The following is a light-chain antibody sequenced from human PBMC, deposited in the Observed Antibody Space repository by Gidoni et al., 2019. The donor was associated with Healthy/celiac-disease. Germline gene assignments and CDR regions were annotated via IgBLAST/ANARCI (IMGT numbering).Light chain of an antibody. Sequence: DIVMTQSPLSLPVTPGEPASIPCRSSQSLLHSNGYNYLDWYLQKPGQSPQLLIYLGSNRASGVPDRVSGSGSGTDFTLKISRVEAEDVGVYYCMQALQTPRTFGQGTKVEIK. CDR3: MQALQTPRT. CDR1: QSLLHSNGYNY. J-gene: IGKJ1*01. V-gene: IGKV2-28*01. CDR2: LGS.